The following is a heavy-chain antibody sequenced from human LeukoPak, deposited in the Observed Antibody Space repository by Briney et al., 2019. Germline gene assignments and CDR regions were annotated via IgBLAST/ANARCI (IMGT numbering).Heavy chain of an antibody. CDR1: GGSFSGYY. CDR2: INHSGST. CDR3: ARALISGYSSSRSRRFDP. D-gene: IGHD6-13*01. Sequence: SETLSLTCAVYGGSFSGYYWSWIRQPPGKGLEWIGEINHSGSTNYNPSLKSRVTISVDTSKNQFSLKLSSVTAADTAVYYCARALISGYSSSRSRRFDPWGQGTLVTVSS. V-gene: IGHV4-34*01. J-gene: IGHJ5*02.